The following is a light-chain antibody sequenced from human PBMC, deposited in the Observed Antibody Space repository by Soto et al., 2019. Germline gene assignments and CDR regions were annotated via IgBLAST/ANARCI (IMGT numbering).Light chain of an antibody. J-gene: IGKJ4*01. CDR2: DAS. Sequence: DIQMTQSPSSLSASVGDRVTITCQASQDISNYLNWYQQKPGKAPKLLIYDASNLETGVPSRFSGSGSGTDFPFTISRLQPEDIETYYCQQYDNLPFGGGTKVDIK. V-gene: IGKV1-33*01. CDR1: QDISNY. CDR3: QQYDNLP.